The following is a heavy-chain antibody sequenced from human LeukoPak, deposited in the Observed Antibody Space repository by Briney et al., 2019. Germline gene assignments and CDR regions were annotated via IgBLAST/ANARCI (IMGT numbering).Heavy chain of an antibody. V-gene: IGHV1-46*01. CDR2: INPSGGST. CDR3: ARVYYDSRRGAAFDI. J-gene: IGHJ3*02. Sequence: ASVKVSCKASGYTFTSYYMHWVRQAPGQGLEWMGIINPSGGSTSYAQKFQGRVTMTRDMSTSTVYMELSSLRSEDTAVYYCARVYYDSRRGAAFDIWGQGAMVTVSS. D-gene: IGHD3-22*01. CDR1: GYTFTSYY.